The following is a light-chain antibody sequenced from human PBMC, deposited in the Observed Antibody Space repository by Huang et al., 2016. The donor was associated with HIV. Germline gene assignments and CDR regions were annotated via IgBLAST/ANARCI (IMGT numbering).Light chain of an antibody. Sequence: EIVMTQSPATLSVSPGEAATLSCRASQSVGSNLAWYQQKPGHSPRLLIYGASTRATDIPARFSGSGSGTECTLTISSLQSEDFVVYYCQQYNKWPRAFGQGTKVAVK. J-gene: IGKJ1*01. V-gene: IGKV3-15*01. CDR2: GAS. CDR3: QQYNKWPRA. CDR1: QSVGSN.